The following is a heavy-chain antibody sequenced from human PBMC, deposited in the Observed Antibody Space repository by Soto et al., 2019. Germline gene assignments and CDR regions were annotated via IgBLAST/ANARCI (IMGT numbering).Heavy chain of an antibody. CDR3: AKDRRIGSRYYGSGSPVGAFDI. Sequence: GGSLRLSCAASGFTFSSYAMSWVRQAPGKGLEWVSAISGSGGSTYYADSVKGRFTISRDNSKNTLYLQMNSLRAEDTAVYYCAKDRRIGSRYYGSGSPVGAFDIWGQGTMVTVSS. CDR1: GFTFSSYA. CDR2: ISGSGGST. J-gene: IGHJ3*02. V-gene: IGHV3-23*01. D-gene: IGHD3-10*01.